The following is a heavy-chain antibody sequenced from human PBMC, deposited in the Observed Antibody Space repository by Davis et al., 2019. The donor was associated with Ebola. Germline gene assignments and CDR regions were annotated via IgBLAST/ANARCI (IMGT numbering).Heavy chain of an antibody. CDR3: ARAEYNWNYFAY. V-gene: IGHV1-18*01. CDR1: GYTFSSFA. Sequence: AASVKVSCKASGYTFSSFAITWVREAPGQGLEWMGWISAYSGNTNYAQKLQGRVTMTTDTSTSTAYMELRSLRSDDTAVYYCARAEYNWNYFAYWGQGTLVTVSS. D-gene: IGHD1-20*01. CDR2: ISAYSGNT. J-gene: IGHJ4*02.